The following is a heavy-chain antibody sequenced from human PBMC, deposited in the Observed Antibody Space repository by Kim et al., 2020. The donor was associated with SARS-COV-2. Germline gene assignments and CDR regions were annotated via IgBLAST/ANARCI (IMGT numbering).Heavy chain of an antibody. CDR2: ISGSGGIT. J-gene: IGHJ4*02. D-gene: IGHD3-22*01. V-gene: IGHV3-23*01. CDR1: GFTFSGYA. Sequence: GGSLRLSCAASGFTFSGYAMSWVRQAPGKGLEWVSAISGSGGITYFADSVTGRFTISRDNSKNTLYLKMNSLRAVDTAVYYCAKNDFVPMIVVVITCIDFRGQGTLVTVCS. CDR3: AKNDFVPMIVVVITCIDF.